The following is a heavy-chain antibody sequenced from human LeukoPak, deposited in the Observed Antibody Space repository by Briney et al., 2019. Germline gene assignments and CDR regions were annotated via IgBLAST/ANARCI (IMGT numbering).Heavy chain of an antibody. D-gene: IGHD3-16*01. V-gene: IGHV3-23*01. CDR1: GYTFYNCA. CDR3: AKYGSGQLWLLGWYFDF. J-gene: IGHJ2*01. Sequence: GGSLRLSCAASGYTFYNCAVTWVRQAPGKGLEWVSSISHDGASTHYADSVKGRFTISGDNSKNTVFLQIDSLRAEDTAVYFCAKYGSGQLWLLGWYFDFWGRGTLVSVSS. CDR2: ISHDGAST.